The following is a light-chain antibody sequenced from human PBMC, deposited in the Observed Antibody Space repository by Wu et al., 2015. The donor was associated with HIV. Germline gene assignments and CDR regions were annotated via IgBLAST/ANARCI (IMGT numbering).Light chain of an antibody. V-gene: IGKV3D-15*01. CDR3: QQYNNWPPLT. Sequence: EVVLTQSPSTLSVSSGETVTLSCRASQTVSTNLAWYQHRPGQAPRLVIFGASTRPIGVPARFSGSGSGTEFSLTIYNMQSDDFGIYYCQQYNNWPPLTFGGGTEVEMK. CDR1: QTVSTN. CDR2: GAS. J-gene: IGKJ4*01.